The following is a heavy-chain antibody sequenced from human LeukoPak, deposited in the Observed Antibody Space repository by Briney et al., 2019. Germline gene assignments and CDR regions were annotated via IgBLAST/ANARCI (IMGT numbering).Heavy chain of an antibody. J-gene: IGHJ4*02. V-gene: IGHV3-48*03. Sequence: GGSLRLSCAASGFTFSSYEMKWVRQAPGEAPEGVSYISSSGNTIYYAVCVKRRFTISRHNAKNSLYLKMNTLRGEETAVYYCASLTVVTDYFDYWGQGTLVTVSS. CDR2: ISSSGNTI. CDR3: ASLTVVTDYFDY. CDR1: GFTFSSYE. D-gene: IGHD4-23*01.